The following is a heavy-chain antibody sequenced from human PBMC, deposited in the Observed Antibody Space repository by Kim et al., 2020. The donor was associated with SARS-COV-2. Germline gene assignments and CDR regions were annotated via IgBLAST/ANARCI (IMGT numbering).Heavy chain of an antibody. Sequence: GGSLRLSCAASGFTFANYWMNWVRQAPGKGLEWVANIKHDGSERFYVDSVKGRFSISRDNAKNSLYLQMNSLRAEDTALYYCARDANSHNVWGQGTMVT. CDR1: GFTFANYW. J-gene: IGHJ3*01. CDR2: IKHDGSER. V-gene: IGHV3-7*03. CDR3: ARDANSHNV.